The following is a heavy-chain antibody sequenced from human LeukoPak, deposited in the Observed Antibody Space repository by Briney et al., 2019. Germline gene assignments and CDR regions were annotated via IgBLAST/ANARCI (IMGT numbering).Heavy chain of an antibody. J-gene: IGHJ4*02. D-gene: IGHD6-19*01. CDR2: IRYDGSNK. Sequence: PGGSLRLSCAASGFTFSSYGMHWVRQAPGKGPEWVAFIRYDGSNKYYADSMKGRFTISRDNSKNTLYLQMNSLRAEDTAVYYCTKDYSSGWNIDYWGQGTLVTVSS. CDR1: GFTFSSYG. V-gene: IGHV3-30*02. CDR3: TKDYSSGWNIDY.